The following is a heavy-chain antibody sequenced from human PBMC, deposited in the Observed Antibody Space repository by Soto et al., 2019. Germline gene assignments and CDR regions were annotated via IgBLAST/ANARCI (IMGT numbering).Heavy chain of an antibody. CDR2: ISSSSSTI. Sequence: PGGSLRLSCAASGFTFSSYSMNWVRQAPGKGLEWVSYISSSSSTIYYADSVKGRFTISRDNAKNSLYLQMNSLRDEDTAVYYCARTHSPYYDILTGYSSFDYWGQGTLVTVS. CDR1: GFTFSSYS. V-gene: IGHV3-48*02. D-gene: IGHD3-9*01. CDR3: ARTHSPYYDILTGYSSFDY. J-gene: IGHJ4*02.